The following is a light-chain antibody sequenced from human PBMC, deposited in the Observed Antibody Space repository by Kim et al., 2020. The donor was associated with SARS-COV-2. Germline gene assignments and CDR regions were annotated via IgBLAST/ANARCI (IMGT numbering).Light chain of an antibody. Sequence: LSTAERPTHSSRASQSVSKYLGWYQQKPGQAPRLLIYEESNRATGIPARFSGSGSGTDFNLTISSLEPEDFAVYYCQHRSNWPITFGQGTRLEIK. CDR1: QSVSKY. CDR2: EES. CDR3: QHRSNWPIT. V-gene: IGKV3-11*01. J-gene: IGKJ5*01.